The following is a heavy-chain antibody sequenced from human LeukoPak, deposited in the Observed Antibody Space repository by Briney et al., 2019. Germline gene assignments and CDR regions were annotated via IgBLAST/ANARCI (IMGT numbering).Heavy chain of an antibody. CDR1: GYTFTSYG. J-gene: IGHJ5*02. Sequence: ASVKVSCKASGYTFTSYGISWVRQAPGQGLEWMGWISAYNGKTNYAQKFQGRVTMTTDTSTSTVYMELRSLRSDDTAVYYCARDWDCSSTSCHNCFDPWGQGTLVIVSS. V-gene: IGHV1-18*01. CDR3: ARDWDCSSTSCHNCFDP. D-gene: IGHD2-2*01. CDR2: ISAYNGKT.